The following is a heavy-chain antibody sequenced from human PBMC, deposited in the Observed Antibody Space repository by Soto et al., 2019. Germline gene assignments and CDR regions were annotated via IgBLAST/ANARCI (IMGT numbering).Heavy chain of an antibody. CDR1: GYTFTYRY. CDR2: ITPFNGNT. Sequence: ASVKVSCKASGYTFTYRYLHWVRQAPGQALEWMGWITPFNGNTNYAQKFQDRVTITRDRSMSTAYMELSSLRSEDTAMYYCASSGIAVAGNDAFDIWGQGTMVTVSS. CDR3: ASSGIAVAGNDAFDI. J-gene: IGHJ3*02. V-gene: IGHV1-45*02. D-gene: IGHD6-19*01.